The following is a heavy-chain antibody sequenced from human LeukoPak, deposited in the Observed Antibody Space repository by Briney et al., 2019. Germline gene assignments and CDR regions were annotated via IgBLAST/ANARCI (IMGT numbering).Heavy chain of an antibody. V-gene: IGHV3-48*04. CDR3: ARDRPESGYDNDY. CDR2: ITSSSSSI. J-gene: IGHJ4*02. Sequence: GGSLRLSCTASGLTFGSYSMNWVRQAPGKGLEWLSYITSSSSSIFYADSVKGRLTISRDNAKSSLYLQMNTLRVEDTAVYYCARDRPESGYDNDYWGQGTLVTVSS. D-gene: IGHD5-12*01. CDR1: GLTFGSYS.